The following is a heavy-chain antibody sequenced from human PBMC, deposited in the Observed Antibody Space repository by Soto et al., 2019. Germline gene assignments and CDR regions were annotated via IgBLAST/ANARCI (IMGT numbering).Heavy chain of an antibody. J-gene: IGHJ6*02. CDR2: ISSSSSYT. CDR1: GFTFSDYY. Sequence: GGSLRLSCAASGFTFSDYYMSWIRQAPGKGLEWVSYISSSSSYTNYADSVKGRFTISRDNAKNSLYLQMNSLRAEDTAVYYCARAVVPAADYYSVDVWGQGTTVTAP. CDR3: ARAVVPAADYYSVDV. V-gene: IGHV3-11*06. D-gene: IGHD2-2*01.